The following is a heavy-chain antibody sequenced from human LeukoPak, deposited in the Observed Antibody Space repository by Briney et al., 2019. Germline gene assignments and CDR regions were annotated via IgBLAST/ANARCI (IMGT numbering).Heavy chain of an antibody. CDR3: ARQLGVVVATY. CDR2: IYYSGST. D-gene: IGHD2-15*01. J-gene: IGHJ4*02. CDR1: GGSFSGYY. Sequence: SETLSLTCAVYGGSFSGYYWSWIRQPPGKGLEWIGSIYYSGSTYYNPSLKSRVTISVDTSKNQFSLKLSSVTAADTAVYYCARQLGVVVATYWGQGTLVTVSS. V-gene: IGHV4-34*01.